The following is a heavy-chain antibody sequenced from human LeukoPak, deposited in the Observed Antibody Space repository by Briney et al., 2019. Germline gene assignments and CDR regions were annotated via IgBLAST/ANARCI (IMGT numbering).Heavy chain of an antibody. D-gene: IGHD6-13*01. V-gene: IGHV4-59*01. CDR2: IYYSGST. Sequence: PSETLSLTCTVSGGSISSYYWSWIRRPPGKGLEWIGYIYYSGSTNYNPSLKSRVTISVDTSKNQFSLKLSSVTAADTAVYYCARTHYSSSWYFASQAVAWFDPWGQGTLVTVSS. CDR3: ARTHYSSSWYFASQAVAWFDP. CDR1: GGSISSYY. J-gene: IGHJ5*02.